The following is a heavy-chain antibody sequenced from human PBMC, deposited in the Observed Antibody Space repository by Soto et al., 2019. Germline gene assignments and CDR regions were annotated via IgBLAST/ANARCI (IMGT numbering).Heavy chain of an antibody. CDR1: GYTFTSYY. Sequence: CASVKVSCKASGYTFTSYYIHWVRQAPGQGLEWMGIINPGGGTTDYAQEFQGRITMTTDTSTNTVYMDLSSLRSEDTAVYFCARETRIVGASTGSWFDPWGQGTLVTVSS. J-gene: IGHJ5*02. CDR3: ARETRIVGASTGSWFDP. V-gene: IGHV1-46*01. CDR2: INPGGGTT. D-gene: IGHD1-26*01.